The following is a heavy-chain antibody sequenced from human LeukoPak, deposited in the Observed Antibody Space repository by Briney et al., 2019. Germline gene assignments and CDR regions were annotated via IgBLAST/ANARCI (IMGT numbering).Heavy chain of an antibody. D-gene: IGHD3-16*01. CDR1: GGSISSGGYY. Sequence: PSETLSLTCTVSGGSISSGGYYWSWIRQHPGKGLEWIGYIYYSGSTYYNPSLKSRVTISVDTSKNQFSLKLSSVTAADTAVYYCARLSDLLSYYYGMDVWGQGTTVTVSS. V-gene: IGHV4-31*03. J-gene: IGHJ6*02. CDR3: ARLSDLLSYYYGMDV. CDR2: IYYSGST.